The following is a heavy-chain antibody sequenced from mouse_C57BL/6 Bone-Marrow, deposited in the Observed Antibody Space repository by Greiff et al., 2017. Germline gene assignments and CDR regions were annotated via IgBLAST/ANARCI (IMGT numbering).Heavy chain of an antibody. CDR2: IYPGSGST. J-gene: IGHJ4*01. D-gene: IGHD1-1*01. CDR3: ARGGTTVYYYAMDY. Sequence: VQLQQPGAELVKPGASVKMSCKASGYTFTSYWITWVKQRPGQGLEWIGDIYPGSGSTNYNEKFKRQATLTVDTSSSTAYMQLSSLTSEDSAVYYCARGGTTVYYYAMDYWGQGTSVTVSS. V-gene: IGHV1-55*01. CDR1: GYTFTSYW.